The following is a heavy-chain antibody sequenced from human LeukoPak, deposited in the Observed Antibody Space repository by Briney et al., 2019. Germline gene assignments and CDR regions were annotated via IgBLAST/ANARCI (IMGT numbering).Heavy chain of an antibody. CDR1: GYTFTSYD. CDR2: MNPNSGNT. Sequence: ASVKVSCKASGYTFTSYDINWVRQATGQGLEWMGWMNPNSGNTGYAQKFQGRVIMTRSTSINTAYMELCSLRSEDTAVYYCARGPNYAFWSGSYYYYMDVWGKGTTVTVSS. CDR3: ARGPNYAFWSGSYYYYMDV. V-gene: IGHV1-8*01. J-gene: IGHJ6*03. D-gene: IGHD3-3*01.